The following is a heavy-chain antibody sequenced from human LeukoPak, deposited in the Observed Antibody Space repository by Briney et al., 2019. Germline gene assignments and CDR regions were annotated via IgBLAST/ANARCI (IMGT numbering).Heavy chain of an antibody. CDR1: GGSFSDYY. V-gene: IGHV4-34*01. D-gene: IGHD2-2*02. CDR3: ARRLGYCSSTSCYTGYYYYMDV. CDR2: INHSGST. J-gene: IGHJ6*03. Sequence: SETLSLTCAVYGGSFSDYYWSWIRQPPGKGLEWIGEINHSGSTNYNPSLKSRVTISVDTSKNQFSLKLSSVTAADTAMYYCARRLGYCSSTSCYTGYYYYMDVWGKGTTVTVSS.